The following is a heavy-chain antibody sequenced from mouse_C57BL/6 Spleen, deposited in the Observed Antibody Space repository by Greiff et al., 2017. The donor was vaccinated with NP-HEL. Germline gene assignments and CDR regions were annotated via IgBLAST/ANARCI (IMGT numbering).Heavy chain of an antibody. J-gene: IGHJ3*01. D-gene: IGHD2-5*01. CDR2: IDPSDSYT. V-gene: IGHV1-69*01. Sequence: QVQLQQPGAELVMPGASVKLSRKASGYTFTSYWMHWVKQRPGQGLEWIGEIDPSDSYTNYNQKFKGKSTLTVDKSSSTAYMQLSSLTSEDSAVYYCARRDYYSNPWFAYWGQGTLVTVSA. CDR1: GYTFTSYW. CDR3: ARRDYYSNPWFAY.